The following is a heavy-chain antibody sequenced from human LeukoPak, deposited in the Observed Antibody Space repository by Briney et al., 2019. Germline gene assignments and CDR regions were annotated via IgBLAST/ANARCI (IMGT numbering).Heavy chain of an antibody. J-gene: IGHJ4*02. CDR1: GFTFSSYG. CDR3: ASHSSSSLAY. V-gene: IGHV3-30*03. D-gene: IGHD6-13*01. CDR2: ISYDGSNK. Sequence: GGSLRLSCAASGFTFSSYGMHWVRQAPGKGLEWVSVISYDGSNKYYADSVKGRFTISRDNSKNTLYLQMNSLRAEDTAVYYCASHSSSSLAYWGQGTLVTVPS.